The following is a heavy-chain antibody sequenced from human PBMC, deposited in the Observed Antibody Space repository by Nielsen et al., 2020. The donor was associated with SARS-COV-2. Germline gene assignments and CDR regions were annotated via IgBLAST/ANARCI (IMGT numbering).Heavy chain of an antibody. CDR3: AKEKIAAVLNWFDP. J-gene: IGHJ5*02. V-gene: IGHV3-30*18. CDR2: ISYDGSNK. D-gene: IGHD6-13*01. Sequence: GSLKISCAASGFTFSSYGMHWVRQAPGKGLEWVAVISYDGSNKYYADSVKGRFTISRDNSKNTLYLQMNSLRAEDTAVYYCAKEKIAAVLNWFDPWGQGTLVTVSS. CDR1: GFTFSSYG.